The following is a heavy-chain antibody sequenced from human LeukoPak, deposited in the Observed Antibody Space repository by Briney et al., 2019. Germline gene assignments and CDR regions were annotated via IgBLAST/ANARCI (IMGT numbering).Heavy chain of an antibody. CDR2: ISSSSSYI. CDR3: AISRSGSYAFDI. Sequence: GGSLRLSCAASGFTFSSYSMNWVRQAPGKGLEWVSSISSSSSYIYYADSVKGRFTISRDNAKNSLYLQMNSLRAEDTAVYYCAISRSGSYAFDIWGQGTMVTVSS. J-gene: IGHJ3*02. V-gene: IGHV3-21*01. D-gene: IGHD1-26*01. CDR1: GFTFSSYS.